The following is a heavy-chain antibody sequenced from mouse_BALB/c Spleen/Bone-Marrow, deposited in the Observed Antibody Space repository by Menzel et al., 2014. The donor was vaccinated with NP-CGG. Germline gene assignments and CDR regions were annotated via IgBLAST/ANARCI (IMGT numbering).Heavy chain of an antibody. Sequence: VQLQQPGPGLVKPSQSLSLTCSVTGYSITSGYYWNWIRQFPGNKLEWMGYISYDGGNNYNPSLKNRISITRDTSKNQFFLKLNSVTTEDTATYYCANYGNYFDYWGQGTTLTVSS. CDR3: ANYGNYFDY. J-gene: IGHJ2*01. CDR2: ISYDGGN. D-gene: IGHD2-1*01. V-gene: IGHV3-6*02. CDR1: GYSITSGYY.